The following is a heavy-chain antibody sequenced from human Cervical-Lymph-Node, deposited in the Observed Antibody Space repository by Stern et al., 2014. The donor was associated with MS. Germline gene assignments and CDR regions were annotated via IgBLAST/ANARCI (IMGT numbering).Heavy chain of an antibody. J-gene: IGHJ5*02. CDR1: GGTFSSYT. D-gene: IGHD6-13*01. V-gene: IGHV1-69*02. Sequence: QVQLLQPGAEVKKPGSSVKVSCKASGGTFSSYTISWVRQAPGQGLEWMGRIIPILGIANYAQKFQGRVTITADKSTSTAYMELSSLRSEDTAVYYCASHLAIAAAGDNLFDPWGQGTLVTVSS. CDR2: IIPILGIA. CDR3: ASHLAIAAAGDNLFDP.